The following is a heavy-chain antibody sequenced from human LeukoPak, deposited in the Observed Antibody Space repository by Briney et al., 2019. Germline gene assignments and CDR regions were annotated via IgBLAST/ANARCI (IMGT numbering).Heavy chain of an antibody. J-gene: IGHJ4*02. CDR3: ARENYADLFDY. V-gene: IGHV3-48*01. CDR1: GFTFKNYN. D-gene: IGHD3-16*01. Sequence: PGGSLRLSCAASGFTFKNYNMHWVRQAPGKGLECISYISSSSSSIYSADSVQGRFTVSRDNAKNSLFLQMNSLRAEDTAVYYCARENYADLFDYWGQGTLVTVPP. CDR2: ISSSSSSI.